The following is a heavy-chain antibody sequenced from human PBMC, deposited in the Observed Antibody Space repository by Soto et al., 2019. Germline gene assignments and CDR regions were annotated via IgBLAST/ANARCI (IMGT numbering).Heavy chain of an antibody. CDR2: IMPVFRTP. Sequence: QVQLEQSGAEVKKPGSSVKVSCKASGGTFRTAAVSWVRQAPGQGLEWMGGIMPVFRTPDYAQKFHGRVTITAAEPTSPTYTQLPSLTSHDTAVYYCARDNARPQLGGNYYYILAVWGQGTTITVSS. CDR1: GGTFRTAA. V-gene: IGHV1-69*12. D-gene: IGHD2-2*01. J-gene: IGHJ6*02. CDR3: ARDNARPQLGGNYYYILAV.